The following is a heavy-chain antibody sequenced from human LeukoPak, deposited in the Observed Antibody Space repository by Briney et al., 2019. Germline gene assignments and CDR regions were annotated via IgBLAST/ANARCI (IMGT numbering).Heavy chain of an antibody. V-gene: IGHV3-23*01. Sequence: GGSLRLSCAASGFTFSSYAMSWVRQAPGKGLEWVSAISGSGGSTYYADSVKGRFTISRDNSKNTLYLQMNSLRAEDTAVYYCARDRDRSTLEWLSLYYYYGMDVWGQGTTVTVSS. D-gene: IGHD3-3*01. J-gene: IGHJ6*02. CDR3: ARDRDRSTLEWLSLYYYYGMDV. CDR2: ISGSGGST. CDR1: GFTFSSYA.